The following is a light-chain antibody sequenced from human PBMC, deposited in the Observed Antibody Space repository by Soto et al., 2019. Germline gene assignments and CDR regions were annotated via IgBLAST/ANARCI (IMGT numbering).Light chain of an antibody. CDR2: AAS. CDR1: QSISNY. V-gene: IGKV1-39*01. J-gene: IGKJ1*01. CDR3: QETYSTPWT. Sequence: DIQMTQSPSPLSASVGDRITITCRSSQSISNYLNWYQQKPGKAPKLLIYAASCLQGGVPSRFSGRGSGPDFTLTISNLKPEDFAAYCCQETYSTPWTFGQGTKVEIK.